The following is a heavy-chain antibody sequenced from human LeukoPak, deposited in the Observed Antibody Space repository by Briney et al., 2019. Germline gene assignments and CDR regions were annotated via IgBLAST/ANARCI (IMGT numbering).Heavy chain of an antibody. CDR1: GYTFTGYY. J-gene: IGHJ4*02. Sequence: VASVKVSCKASGYTFTGYYMHWVRQAPGQGLEWMGWINPNSGGTNYAQKFQGRVTMTRDTSISTAYMELSRLRSDDTAVYYCARKATVTTYYFDYWGQGTLVTVSS. V-gene: IGHV1-2*02. CDR2: INPNSGGT. CDR3: ARKATVTTYYFDY. D-gene: IGHD4-17*01.